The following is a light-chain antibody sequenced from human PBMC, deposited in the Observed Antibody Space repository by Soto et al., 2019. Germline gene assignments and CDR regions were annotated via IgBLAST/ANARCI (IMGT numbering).Light chain of an antibody. CDR2: GTS. J-gene: IGKJ5*01. CDR3: QRYGSSPLIT. V-gene: IGKV3-20*01. Sequence: ETVLTPSPGTLSFSPGERATLSCRAIQSVSSSSLAWYQQRPGQALRLLIYGTSSRATGIPDRFSGSGSGTDFTLTISRLEPEDFAVYFCQRYGSSPLITFGQGTRLEIK. CDR1: QSVSSSS.